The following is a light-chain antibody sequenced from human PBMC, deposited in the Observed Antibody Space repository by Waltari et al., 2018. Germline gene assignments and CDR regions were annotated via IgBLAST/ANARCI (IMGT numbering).Light chain of an antibody. Sequence: QSALTQPASVSGSPGQSTTIPCTGSSSDVGASASVSWYHPHPGNAPKLMIYGVSHRPSGVSNRFSGSKSGNTASLTISGVQAEDEADYYCSSYTGSSTLVIFGGGTKLTVL. V-gene: IGLV2-14*01. CDR1: SSDVGASAS. J-gene: IGLJ2*01. CDR2: GVS. CDR3: SSYTGSSTLVI.